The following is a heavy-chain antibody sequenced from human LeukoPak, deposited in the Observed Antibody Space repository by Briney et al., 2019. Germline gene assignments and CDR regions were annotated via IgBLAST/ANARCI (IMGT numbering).Heavy chain of an antibody. D-gene: IGHD3-3*01. V-gene: IGHV4-61*01. CDR3: ARVLYRAAVWSGSLIPAYHDGMDV. Sequence: SETLSLTCSVSGGSVSSGSHYWSWIQQSPGKGLEWIGHIYYTGSTNYNPSLQSRVTISVDTSKNQFSLKLSSVTAADTALYYCARVLYRAAVWSGSLIPAYHDGMDVWGQGTTVTVSS. CDR2: IYYTGST. J-gene: IGHJ6*02. CDR1: GGSVSSGSHY.